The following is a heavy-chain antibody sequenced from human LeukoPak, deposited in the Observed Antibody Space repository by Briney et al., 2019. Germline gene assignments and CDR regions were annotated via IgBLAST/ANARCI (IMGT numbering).Heavy chain of an antibody. CDR3: ATGRECYSY. D-gene: IGHD2-21*01. J-gene: IGHJ4*02. Sequence: ASVTASSKASGYTFTSYYMHWVRQAPGQGLEWMGIINPSDGGTSYAQNFQGRVTMTRDTSTTTVYMELSSLRSEDTAVYYCATGRECYSYWGQEGLVTVSS. CDR2: INPSDGGT. CDR1: GYTFTSYY. V-gene: IGHV1-46*01.